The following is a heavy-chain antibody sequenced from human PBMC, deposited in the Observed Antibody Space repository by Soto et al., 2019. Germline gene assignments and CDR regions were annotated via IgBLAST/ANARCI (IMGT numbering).Heavy chain of an antibody. CDR2: ISGSGGST. CDR1: GFTFSSYA. CDR3: ETPDSSGYYYRLPRY. D-gene: IGHD3-22*01. J-gene: IGHJ4*02. V-gene: IGHV3-23*01. Sequence: GGSLRLSCAASGFTFSSYAMSWVRQAPGKGLEWVSAISGSGGSTYYADSVKGRFTISRDNSKNTLYLQMNSLRAEDTAVYYCETPDSSGYYYRLPRYWGQGTLVNVSS.